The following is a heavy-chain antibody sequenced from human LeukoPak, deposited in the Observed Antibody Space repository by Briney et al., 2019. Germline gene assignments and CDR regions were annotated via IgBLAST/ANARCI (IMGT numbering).Heavy chain of an antibody. CDR1: GFTFSSYG. V-gene: IGHV3-33*01. CDR2: IWYDGSNK. CDR3: ARGPGTMVRGVIIYPDY. J-gene: IGHJ4*02. Sequence: GGSLRLSCAASGFTFSSYGMHWDRQAPGQGLEWVAVIWYDGSNKYYADSVKGRFTISRDKSKNTLYLQMNSLRAEDTAVYYCARGPGTMVRGVIIYPDYWGQGTLVTVSS. D-gene: IGHD3-10*01.